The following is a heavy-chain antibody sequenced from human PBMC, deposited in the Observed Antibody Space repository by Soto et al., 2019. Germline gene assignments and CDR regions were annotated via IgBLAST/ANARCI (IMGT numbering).Heavy chain of an antibody. D-gene: IGHD5-18*01. J-gene: IGHJ4*02. V-gene: IGHV4-59*01. Sequence: SETLSLTCTVSGGSISNYYWNWIRQSPGRGLEWIGYIYSSGSTHYNPSLQNRVTISIDTSKNQVSLKVNSVTAADTAVYYCARDHPHSYGVYYFDYWGQGTPVTVS. CDR1: GGSISNYY. CDR3: ARDHPHSYGVYYFDY. CDR2: IYSSGST.